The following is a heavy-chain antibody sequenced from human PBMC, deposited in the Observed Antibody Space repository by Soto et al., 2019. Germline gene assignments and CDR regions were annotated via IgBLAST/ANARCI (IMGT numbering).Heavy chain of an antibody. J-gene: IGHJ4*02. CDR1: GYTFTSYA. Sequence: ASVKVSCKASGYTFTSYAMHWVRQAPGQRLEWMGWINAGNGNTKYSQKFQGRVTITRDTSASTAYMELSSLRSEDTAVYYCARAYYDSSGYYVGPFDYWGQGTLVTVSS. V-gene: IGHV1-3*01. CDR3: ARAYYDSSGYYVGPFDY. CDR2: INAGNGNT. D-gene: IGHD3-22*01.